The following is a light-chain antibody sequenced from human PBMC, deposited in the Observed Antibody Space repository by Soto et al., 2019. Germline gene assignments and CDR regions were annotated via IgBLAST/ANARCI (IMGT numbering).Light chain of an antibody. J-gene: IGKJ5*01. CDR2: GAS. Sequence: EIVMTQSPTTLSVSPGERATLSCRASQSVSTNLAWYQQKPGQVRSLLIYGASTRASGIPARFSGSGSGTEFTLTIGSLQSEDFAVYYCQQYSSSPSFGQGIRLEI. CDR3: QQYSSSPS. V-gene: IGKV3-15*01. CDR1: QSVSTN.